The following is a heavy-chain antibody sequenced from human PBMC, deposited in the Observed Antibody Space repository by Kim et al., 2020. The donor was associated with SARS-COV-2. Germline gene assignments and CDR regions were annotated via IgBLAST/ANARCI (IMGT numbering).Heavy chain of an antibody. CDR2: ISSSSSYI. V-gene: IGHV3-21*01. CDR1: GFTFSSYS. D-gene: IGHD6-19*01. Sequence: GGSLRLSCAASGFTFSSYSMNWVRQAPGKGLEWVSSISSSSSYIYYADSVKGRFTISRDNAKNSLYLQMNSLRAEDTAVYYCASGEVAVAGTGYYYYGMDVWGPGATVTVSS. CDR3: ASGEVAVAGTGYYYYGMDV. J-gene: IGHJ6*02.